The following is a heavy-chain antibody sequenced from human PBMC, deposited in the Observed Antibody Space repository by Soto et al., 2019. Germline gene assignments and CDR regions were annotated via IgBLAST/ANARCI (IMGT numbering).Heavy chain of an antibody. J-gene: IGHJ5*02. CDR2: IYYSGKT. D-gene: IGHD6-13*01. CDR1: GASINNTSYY. CDR3: GRPWGIGLTPPGP. V-gene: IGHV4-39*01. Sequence: KLQESGPRLVKPSETLSLTCTVSGASINNTSYYWGWIRQSPGKGLEWIGNIYYSGKTYYSLSLKSRVSISVDASRNQFSLRLSSVTAADTAVYYCGRPWGIGLTPPGPWGQGVLVTVSS.